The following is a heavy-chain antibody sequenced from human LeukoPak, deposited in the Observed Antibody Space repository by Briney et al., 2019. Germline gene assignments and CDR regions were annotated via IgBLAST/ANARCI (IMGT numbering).Heavy chain of an antibody. J-gene: IGHJ4*02. V-gene: IGHV4-34*01. CDR3: ARGRDYYDSSGYLAY. CDR1: GGSFSGYY. CDR2: GNHSGST. D-gene: IGHD3-22*01. Sequence: SETLALTCAVYGGSFSGYYWSWIRQPPGKGLEWIGEGNHSGSTNYNPSLKSRVTISVDTSKNQFSLKLSSVTAADTAVYYCARGRDYYDSSGYLAYWGQGTLVTVSS.